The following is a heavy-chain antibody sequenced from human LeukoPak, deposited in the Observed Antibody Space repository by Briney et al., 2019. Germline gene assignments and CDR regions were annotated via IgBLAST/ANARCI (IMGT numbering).Heavy chain of an antibody. CDR1: GFTFSSYS. J-gene: IGHJ4*02. Sequence: PGGSLRLSSAASGFTFSSYSMNWVRQAPGRGLEWVSYISSSSSTIYYADSVKGRFTISRDNAKNSLYLQMNSLRAEDTAVYYCASHYGGDYWGQGTLVTVSS. D-gene: IGHD4-23*01. CDR2: ISSSSSTI. CDR3: ASHYGGDY. V-gene: IGHV3-48*01.